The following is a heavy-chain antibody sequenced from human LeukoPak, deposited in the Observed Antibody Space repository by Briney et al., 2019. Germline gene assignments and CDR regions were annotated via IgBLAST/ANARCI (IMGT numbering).Heavy chain of an antibody. CDR1: GFTFSSYW. D-gene: IGHD6-13*01. V-gene: IGHV3-74*01. Sequence: GGSLRLSCAASGFTFSSYWMHWVRQAPGKGLVWVSRINSDGSSTSYADSVKGRFTISRDKSKNTLYLQMNSLRAEDTAFYYCAKGPKQQLVGSRGHYFDYWGQGTLVTVSS. CDR3: AKGPKQQLVGSRGHYFDY. CDR2: INSDGSST. J-gene: IGHJ4*02.